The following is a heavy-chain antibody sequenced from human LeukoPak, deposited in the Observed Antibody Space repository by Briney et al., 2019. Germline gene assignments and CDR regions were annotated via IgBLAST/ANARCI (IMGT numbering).Heavy chain of an antibody. Sequence: PGGSLRLSCAASAFTCSSHGMNWVRQAPGKGLEWVSGIRGDGVTTYYADSVKGRFTISRDNSKNTLYLQMNSLRAEDTAVYYCAELGITMIGGVWGKGTTVTISS. CDR2: IRGDGVTT. D-gene: IGHD3-10*02. J-gene: IGHJ6*04. V-gene: IGHV3-23*01. CDR1: AFTCSSHG. CDR3: AELGITMIGGV.